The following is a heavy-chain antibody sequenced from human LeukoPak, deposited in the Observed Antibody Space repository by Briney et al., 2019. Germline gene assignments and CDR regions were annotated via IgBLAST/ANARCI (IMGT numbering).Heavy chain of an antibody. Sequence: GGSLRLSCAASGFTVSSNYMNWVRQAPGKGLEWVSYISRGGNTIYYADSVKGRFTISRDNAKSSLFLQMDSLRAEDTAVYYCARDGASSGSLNDAFDFWGQGTMVTVSS. CDR1: GFTVSSNY. D-gene: IGHD1-26*01. CDR3: ARDGASSGSLNDAFDF. CDR2: ISRGGNTI. J-gene: IGHJ3*01. V-gene: IGHV3-48*03.